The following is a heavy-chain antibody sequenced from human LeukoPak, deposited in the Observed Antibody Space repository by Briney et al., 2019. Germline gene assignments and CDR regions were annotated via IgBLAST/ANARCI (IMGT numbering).Heavy chain of an antibody. J-gene: IGHJ5*02. V-gene: IGHV1-69*06. Sequence: ASVKVSCKASGGTFSSYAISWVRQAPGQGLEWMGGIIPIFGTANYAQKFQGRVTITADKSTSTAYMGLSSLRSEDTAVYYCAREEQLVNWFDPWGQGTLVTVPS. CDR1: GGTFSSYA. D-gene: IGHD6-13*01. CDR3: AREEQLVNWFDP. CDR2: IIPIFGTA.